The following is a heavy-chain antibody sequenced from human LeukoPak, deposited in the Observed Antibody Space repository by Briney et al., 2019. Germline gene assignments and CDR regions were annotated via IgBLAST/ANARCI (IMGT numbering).Heavy chain of an antibody. V-gene: IGHV1-18*04. CDR3: ASHIVVVPAALYYYYGMDV. CDR2: ISAYNGNT. CDR1: GYTFTSYG. J-gene: IGHJ6*02. D-gene: IGHD2-2*01. Sequence: ASVKVSCKASGYTFTSYGISWVRQAPGQGLEWMGWISAYNGNTNYAQKLQGRVTMTTDTSTSTAYMELSSLRSEDTAVYYCASHIVVVPAALYYYYGMDVWGQGTTVTVSS.